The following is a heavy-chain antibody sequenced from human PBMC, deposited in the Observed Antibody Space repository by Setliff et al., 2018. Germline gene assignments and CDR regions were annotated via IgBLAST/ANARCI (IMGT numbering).Heavy chain of an antibody. CDR1: GYTFTINH. CDR2: INPNSGGT. J-gene: IGHJ5*02. V-gene: IGHV1-2*02. CDR3: VREGLSFGPGCCPNWLDP. Sequence: ASVKVSCKASGYTFTINHLYWVRQAPGQGLEWMGWINPNSGGTNPAQRFQGRVTMTRDTSITTVYMELSTLTSDDTAVYYCVREGLSFGPGCCPNWLDPWGQGTLVTVSS. D-gene: IGHD3-3*01.